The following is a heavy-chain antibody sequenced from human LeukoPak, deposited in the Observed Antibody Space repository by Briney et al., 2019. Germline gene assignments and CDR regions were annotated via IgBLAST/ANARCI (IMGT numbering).Heavy chain of an antibody. J-gene: IGHJ6*02. V-gene: IGHV4-59*08. CDR3: AVSYGSGPYYYYGMDV. CDR2: IYYSGST. CDR1: GGSISSYY. Sequence: SETLSLTCTVSGGSISSYYWSWIRQPPGKGLEWIGYIYYSGSTNYNPSLKSRVTISVDTSKNQFSLKLSPVTAADTAVYYCAVSYGSGPYYYYGMDVWGQGTTVTVSS. D-gene: IGHD3-10*01.